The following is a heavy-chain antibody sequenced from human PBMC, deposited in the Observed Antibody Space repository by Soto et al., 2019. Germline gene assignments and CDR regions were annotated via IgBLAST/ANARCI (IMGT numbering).Heavy chain of an antibody. J-gene: IGHJ3*02. V-gene: IGHV4-30-4*01. D-gene: IGHD3-10*01. Sequence: PSETLSLTCTVSGGSISSGDYYWSWIRQPPGKGLEWIGYIYYSGSTYYNPSLKSRVTISVDTSKNQFSLKLSSVTAADTAVYYCARGGTMFRGVILPGAFDIWGQGTMVTVSS. CDR2: IYYSGST. CDR1: GGSISSGDYY. CDR3: ARGGTMFRGVILPGAFDI.